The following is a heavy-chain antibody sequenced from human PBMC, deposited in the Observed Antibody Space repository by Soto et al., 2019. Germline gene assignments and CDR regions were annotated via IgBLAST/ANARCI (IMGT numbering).Heavy chain of an antibody. Sequence: PGGSLRLSCAASGFTFSGSAMHWVRQASGKGLEWVGRIRSKANSYATAYAASVKGRFTISRDDSKNTAYLQMNSLKTEDTAVYYCTRPLPPMVGATAPLDIWGQGTMVTVSS. D-gene: IGHD1-26*01. J-gene: IGHJ3*02. CDR2: IRSKANSYAT. V-gene: IGHV3-73*01. CDR1: GFTFSGSA. CDR3: TRPLPPMVGATAPLDI.